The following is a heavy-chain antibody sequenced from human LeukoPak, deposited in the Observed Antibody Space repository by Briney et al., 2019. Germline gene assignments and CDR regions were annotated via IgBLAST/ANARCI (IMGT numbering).Heavy chain of an antibody. Sequence: GESLKISCKGSGYSFTTNWIGWVRQMPGKGLEWMGIIYPGDSDTRYSPSFQGQVTISVDKSISTAYLQWSSLKASDTAMYYCARRSYDSSVYYRCMYYFDYWGQGTLVTVSS. J-gene: IGHJ4*02. CDR3: ARRSYDSSVYYRCMYYFDY. CDR1: GYSFTTNW. CDR2: IYPGDSDT. D-gene: IGHD3-22*01. V-gene: IGHV5-51*01.